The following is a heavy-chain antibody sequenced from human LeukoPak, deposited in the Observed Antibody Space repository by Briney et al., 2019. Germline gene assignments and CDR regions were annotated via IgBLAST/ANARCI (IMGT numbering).Heavy chain of an antibody. CDR3: ARDQEYSGPIGMDV. D-gene: IGHD5-12*01. Sequence: GGSLRLSCAASGFTVSNNYMSWVRQAPGQGLECVSVMYSGGRTYYSDSVKGRFTISRDNSKNTLYLQMNSLTAEDTAVYYCARDQEYSGPIGMDVWGQGTRVTVSS. CDR1: GFTVSNNY. V-gene: IGHV3-66*01. J-gene: IGHJ6*02. CDR2: MYSGGRT.